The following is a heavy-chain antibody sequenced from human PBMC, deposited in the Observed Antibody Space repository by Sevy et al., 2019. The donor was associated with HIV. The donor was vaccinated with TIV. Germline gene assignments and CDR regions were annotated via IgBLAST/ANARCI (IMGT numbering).Heavy chain of an antibody. CDR1: TFTFHTYV. CDR2: ISASGGYT. V-gene: IGHV3-23*01. J-gene: IGHJ4*02. CDR3: AKEDTRGYF. D-gene: IGHD3-22*01. Sequence: GGSLRLSCAASTFTFHTYVMSWVRQAPEKGLEWVSTISASGGYTYYAASVKGRFTISRDNSKKTVYLQTNSLRDEDTAVYYCAKEDTRGYFWGQGTLVTVSS.